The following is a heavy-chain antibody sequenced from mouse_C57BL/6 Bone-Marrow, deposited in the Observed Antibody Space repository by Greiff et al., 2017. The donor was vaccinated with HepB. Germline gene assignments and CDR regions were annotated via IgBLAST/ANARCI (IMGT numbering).Heavy chain of an antibody. CDR1: GYTFTSYW. Sequence: QVQLQQPGAELVKPGASVKMSCKASGYTFTSYWITWVKQRPGQGLEWIGDIYPGSGSTNYNEKFKSKATLTVDTSSSTAYMQLSSLTSEDSAVYYCARRDYGSSDLYYYAMDYWGQGTSVTVSS. D-gene: IGHD1-1*01. CDR3: ARRDYGSSDLYYYAMDY. CDR2: IYPGSGST. V-gene: IGHV1-55*01. J-gene: IGHJ4*01.